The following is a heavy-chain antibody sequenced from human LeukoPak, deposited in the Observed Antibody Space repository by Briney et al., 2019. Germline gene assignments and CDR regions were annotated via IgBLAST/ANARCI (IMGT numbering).Heavy chain of an antibody. J-gene: IGHJ4*02. Sequence: GGSLRLSCVASGASLSNYAMTWVRQAPGKGLEWVSYISERGGTTTYADSVKGRFTISRDTSLNTLYLQMTSLRAEDTAVYFCAKRGIVIRGILVIGYHQEAYHYDYWGQGVLVTVSS. CDR3: AKRGIVIRGILVIGYHQEAYHYDY. CDR1: GASLSNYA. D-gene: IGHD3-10*01. V-gene: IGHV3-23*01. CDR2: ISERGGTT.